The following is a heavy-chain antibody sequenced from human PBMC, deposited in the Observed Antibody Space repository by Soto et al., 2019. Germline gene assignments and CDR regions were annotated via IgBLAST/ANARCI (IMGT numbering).Heavy chain of an antibody. CDR3: ATDGFNKPGYYYGMGV. V-gene: IGHV3-33*03. CDR2: IWSDASNK. CDR1: GFSFSNHG. J-gene: IGHJ6*02. Sequence: QVRLVESGGGVVQPGGSLRLSGAASGFSFSNHGMHWVRQAPGKGLEWVAAIWSDASNKYYADSGKGRFTISRDNSKNTLYLQMNTLRAEDTAVYYCATDGFNKPGYYYGMGVWGQGTTVTVSS. D-gene: IGHD6-25*01.